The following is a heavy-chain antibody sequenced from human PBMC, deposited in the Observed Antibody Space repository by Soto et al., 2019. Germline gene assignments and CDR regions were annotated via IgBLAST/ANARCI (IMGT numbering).Heavy chain of an antibody. V-gene: IGHV1-18*01. J-gene: IGHJ4*02. Sequence: QVQLVQSGDEVKKPGASVQVSCKTSGYTFTSYHITWVRQAPGQGLEWMGWISAYNTNTNYAQKFQGRVTMTTDTLTSTAYMELRSLRSDDTAVYYCARDTPPTDYWGQGTLVTVSS. CDR1: GYTFTSYH. CDR2: ISAYNTNT. CDR3: ARDTPPTDY.